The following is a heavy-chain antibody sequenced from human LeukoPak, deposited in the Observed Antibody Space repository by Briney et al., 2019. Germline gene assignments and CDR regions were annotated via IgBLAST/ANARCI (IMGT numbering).Heavy chain of an antibody. D-gene: IGHD3-10*01. Sequence: GGSLRLSCAASGFTFSNYAMSWVRQAPGKGLEWVSDINGSGGRTNYADSVKGRFTISRDNSKNTLYLQMNSLRADDTAVYYCAKSRGGFDFWGQGTLVTVSS. CDR3: AKSRGGFDF. V-gene: IGHV3-23*01. CDR2: INGSGGRT. J-gene: IGHJ4*02. CDR1: GFTFSNYA.